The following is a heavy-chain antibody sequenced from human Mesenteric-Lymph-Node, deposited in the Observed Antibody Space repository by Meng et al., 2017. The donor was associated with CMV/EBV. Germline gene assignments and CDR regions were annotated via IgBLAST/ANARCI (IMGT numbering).Heavy chain of an antibody. CDR2: INPNSGGT. CDR1: RYTFTDNH. J-gene: IGHJ4*02. CDR3: ARSRYGSGSFYNDY. V-gene: IGHV1-2*06. D-gene: IGHD3-10*01. Sequence: PRYTFTDNHLHWVRQAPGQGLEWMGRINPNSGGTNYAQNFQGRVTMTRDTSISTAYMELSRLRSDDTAVYYCARSRYGSGSFYNDYWGQGTLVTVSS.